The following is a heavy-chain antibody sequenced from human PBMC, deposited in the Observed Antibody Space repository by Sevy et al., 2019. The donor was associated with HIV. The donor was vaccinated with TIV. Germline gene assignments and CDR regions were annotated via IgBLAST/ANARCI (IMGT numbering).Heavy chain of an antibody. D-gene: IGHD1-20*01. V-gene: IGHV3-15*05. CDR2: IKSKSNGETR. Sequence: GGSLRLSCAASGFTFSTAWMNWVRQAPGKGLEWVGRIKSKSNGETRDYAAPVKDRFKISRDDSKNTLYLEMDSLKTEDTAVYYCTTDRGYDWNRVGYWGQGTLVTVSS. J-gene: IGHJ4*02. CDR1: GFTFSTAW. CDR3: TTDRGYDWNRVGY.